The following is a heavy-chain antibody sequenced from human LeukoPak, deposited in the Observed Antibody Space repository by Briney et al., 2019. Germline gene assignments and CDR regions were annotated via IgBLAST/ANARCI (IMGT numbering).Heavy chain of an antibody. D-gene: IGHD2-2*01. Sequence: PSETLSLTCTVSGYSISSGYYWGWIRQPPGKGLEWIGSIYHSGSTYYNPSLKSRVTISADTSKNQFSLKLSSVTAADTAVYYCARMTVVPALYFDYWGQGTLVTVSS. CDR2: IYHSGST. CDR3: ARMTVVPALYFDY. J-gene: IGHJ4*02. CDR1: GYSISSGYY. V-gene: IGHV4-38-2*02.